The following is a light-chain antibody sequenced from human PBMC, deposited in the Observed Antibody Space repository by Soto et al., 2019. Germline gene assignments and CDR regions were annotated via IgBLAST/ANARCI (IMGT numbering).Light chain of an antibody. CDR1: QSVSSN. J-gene: IGKJ3*01. CDR2: GAS. V-gene: IGKV3-15*01. CDR3: QQYNNWLIFT. Sequence: EIVMTQSPATLSVSPGERATLCCRSSQSVSSNLAWYQQKPGQAPRLLIYGASTRATGIPARFSGSGSGTEFTLTISSLQSEDFAVYYCQQYNNWLIFTFGPGTKVDI.